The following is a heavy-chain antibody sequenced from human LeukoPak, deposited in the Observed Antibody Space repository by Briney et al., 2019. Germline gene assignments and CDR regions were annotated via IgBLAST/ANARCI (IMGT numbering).Heavy chain of an antibody. V-gene: IGHV1-46*01. CDR3: ARDRLSYDFWSGYYMDV. J-gene: IGHJ6*03. Sequence: GASVKVSCKASGYTFTSYYMHWVRQAPGQGLEWMGIIDPSGGSTSYAQKFQGRVTMTRDTSTSTVYMELSSLRSEDTAVYYCARDRLSYDFWSGYYMDVWGKGTTVTVSS. CDR1: GYTFTSYY. D-gene: IGHD3-3*01. CDR2: IDPSGGST.